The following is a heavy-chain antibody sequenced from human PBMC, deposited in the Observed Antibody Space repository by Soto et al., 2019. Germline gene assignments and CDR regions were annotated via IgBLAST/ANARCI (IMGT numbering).Heavy chain of an antibody. J-gene: IGHJ4*02. Sequence: EVQLVESGGGLIQPGGSLRLSCAASGFTVSSNYMSWVRQAPGKGLEWVSVIYSGGSTYYADSVKDRFTISRDNSKNTLYLQRNSLRAEDPAVYYCARDHGRGIVAYGGQGALVTVSS. CDR3: ARDHGRGIVAY. V-gene: IGHV3-53*01. CDR2: IYSGGST. CDR1: GFTVSSNY. D-gene: IGHD3-16*01.